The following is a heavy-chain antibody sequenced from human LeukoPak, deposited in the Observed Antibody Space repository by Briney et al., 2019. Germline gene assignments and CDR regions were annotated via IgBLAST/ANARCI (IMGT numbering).Heavy chain of an antibody. Sequence: SVKVSCKASGGTFSSYAISWVRQAPGQGLEWTGRIIPILGIANYAQKFQGRVTITADKSTSTAYMELSSLRSEDTAVYYCAREIDSGHADYWGQGTLVTVSS. CDR3: AREIDSGHADY. V-gene: IGHV1-69*04. CDR2: IIPILGIA. J-gene: IGHJ4*02. D-gene: IGHD2-8*02. CDR1: GGTFSSYA.